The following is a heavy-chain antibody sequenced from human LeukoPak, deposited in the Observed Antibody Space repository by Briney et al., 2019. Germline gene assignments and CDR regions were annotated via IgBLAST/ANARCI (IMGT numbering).Heavy chain of an antibody. J-gene: IGHJ4*02. D-gene: IGHD3-9*01. CDR3: ARLAPGNYDILTGDPKVVFDY. CDR2: VHSSGGT. CDR1: GGSISSFF. Sequence: PSETLSLTCTVSGGSISSFFWSWIRQPPGKGMEWIGYVHSSGGTKYNPSLKSRLIISVDMSKNQFSLKLRSVSVADTAVYYCARLAPGNYDILTGDPKVVFDYWGQGALVTVSS. V-gene: IGHV4-59*01.